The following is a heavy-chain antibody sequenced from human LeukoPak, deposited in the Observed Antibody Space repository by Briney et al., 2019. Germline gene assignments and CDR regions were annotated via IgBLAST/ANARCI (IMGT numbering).Heavy chain of an antibody. CDR3: AKGGFGELWAAFDI. D-gene: IGHD3-10*01. CDR2: INAGNGNT. J-gene: IGHJ3*02. CDR1: GYTFTSYA. Sequence: ASVKVSCKASGYTFTSYAMHWVRQAPGQRLEWMGWINAGNGNTKYSQEFQGRVTITRDTSASTAYMELSSLRSEDTAVYYCAKGGFGELWAAFDIWGQGTMVTVSS. V-gene: IGHV1-3*03.